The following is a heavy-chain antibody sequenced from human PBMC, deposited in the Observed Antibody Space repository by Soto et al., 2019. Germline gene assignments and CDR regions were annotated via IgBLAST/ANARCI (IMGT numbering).Heavy chain of an antibody. V-gene: IGHV3-23*01. Sequence: GGSLRLSCAASGFTFSSYAMRWVRQALGKGLEWVSAISGSGGSTYYADSVKGRFTISRANSKNTLYLQMNSLSAEDTAVYYCGKMGGGNLPKLFHVGGDGTLVTVPQ. CDR3: GKMGGGNLPKLFHV. CDR1: GFTFSSYA. CDR2: ISGSGGST. D-gene: IGHD6-6*01. J-gene: IGHJ1*01.